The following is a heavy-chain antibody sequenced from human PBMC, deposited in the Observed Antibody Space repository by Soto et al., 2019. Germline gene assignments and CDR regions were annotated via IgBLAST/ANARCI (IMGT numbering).Heavy chain of an antibody. CDR2: ISAYNGNT. CDR3: ARNRVVPAAHSPFDY. V-gene: IGHV1-18*01. D-gene: IGHD2-2*01. Sequence: ASVKVSCKASGYTFTSYGISWVRQAPGQGLEWMGWISAYNGNTNYAQKLQGRVTMTTDTSTSTAYMELRSLRSEDTAVYYYARNRVVPAAHSPFDYWGQGTLVTVSS. J-gene: IGHJ4*02. CDR1: GYTFTSYG.